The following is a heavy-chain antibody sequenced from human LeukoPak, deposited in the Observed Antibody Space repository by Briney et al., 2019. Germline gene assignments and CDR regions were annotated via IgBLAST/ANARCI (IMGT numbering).Heavy chain of an antibody. J-gene: IGHJ4*02. CDR1: GYTFTSYG. Sequence: ASVKVSCKPSGYTFTSYGISRVRQAPGQGLEWMGWISAYNGNTNYAQKLQGRVTMTTDTSTSTAYMELRSLRSDDTAVYYCARVEYCSGGSCYSFVYWGQGSLVTVSS. CDR3: ARVEYCSGGSCYSFVY. V-gene: IGHV1-18*01. CDR2: ISAYNGNT. D-gene: IGHD2-15*01.